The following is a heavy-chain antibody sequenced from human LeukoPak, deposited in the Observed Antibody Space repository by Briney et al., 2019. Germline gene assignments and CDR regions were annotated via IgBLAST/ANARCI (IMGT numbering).Heavy chain of an antibody. J-gene: IGHJ4*02. CDR1: GGSISSSSYY. V-gene: IGHV4-39*01. CDR2: IYYSGST. CDR3: ASPRADYDSSGYHTGEVFDY. D-gene: IGHD3-22*01. Sequence: SETLSLTCTVSGGSISSSSYYWGWIRQPPGKGLEWIGSIYYSGSTYYNPSLKSRVTISVDTSKNQISLKLSSVTAADTAVYYCASPRADYDSSGYHTGEVFDYWGQGTLVTVSS.